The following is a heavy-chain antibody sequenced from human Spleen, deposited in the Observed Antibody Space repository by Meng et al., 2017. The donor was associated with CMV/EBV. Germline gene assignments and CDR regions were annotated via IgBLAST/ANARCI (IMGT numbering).Heavy chain of an antibody. V-gene: IGHV5-51*01. D-gene: IGHD3-10*01. Sequence: GWSLRLSCKGSGYSFTSYWIGWVRQMPGKGLEWMGIIYPGDSDTRYSPSFQGQVTISADKSISTAYLQWSSLKASDTAMYYCARRDNYYYGSGSYPSNWFDPWGQGTLVTVSS. J-gene: IGHJ5*02. CDR1: GYSFTSYW. CDR3: ARRDNYYYGSGSYPSNWFDP. CDR2: IYPGDSDT.